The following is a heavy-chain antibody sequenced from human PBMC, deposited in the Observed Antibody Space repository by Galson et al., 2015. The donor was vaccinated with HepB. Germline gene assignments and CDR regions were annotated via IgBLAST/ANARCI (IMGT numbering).Heavy chain of an antibody. CDR1: GYSFTSYW. Sequence: QSGAEVKKPGESLRISCKGSGYSFTSYWISWVRQMPGKGLEWMGRIDPSDSYTNYSPSFQGHVTISADKSISTAYLQWSSLKASDTAMYYCARQLGYCSSTSCYEGAQHYYYGMDVWGQGTTVTVSS. V-gene: IGHV5-10-1*01. J-gene: IGHJ6*02. D-gene: IGHD2-2*01. CDR3: ARQLGYCSSTSCYEGAQHYYYGMDV. CDR2: IDPSDSYT.